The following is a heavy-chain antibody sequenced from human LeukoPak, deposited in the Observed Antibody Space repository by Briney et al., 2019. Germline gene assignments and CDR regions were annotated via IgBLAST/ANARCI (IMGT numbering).Heavy chain of an antibody. J-gene: IGHJ4*02. CDR3: ASGFTMVRGVIY. V-gene: IGHV4-59*12. CDR1: GGSISSYY. D-gene: IGHD3-10*01. Sequence: SETLSLTCTVSGGSISSYYWSWIRQPPGKGLEWIGYIYYSGSTNYNPSLKSRVTISVDTSKNQFSLKLSSVTAADTAVYYCASGFTMVRGVIYWGQGTLVTVSS. CDR2: IYYSGST.